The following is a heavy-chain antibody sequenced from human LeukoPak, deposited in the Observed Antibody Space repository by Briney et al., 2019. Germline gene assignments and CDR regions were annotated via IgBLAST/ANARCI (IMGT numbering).Heavy chain of an antibody. CDR1: GYIFTGYY. J-gene: IGHJ4*02. D-gene: IGHD2-21*02. CDR3: ARPDCGGDCYLFDY. V-gene: IGHV1-2*02. Sequence: ASVKVSCKASGYIFTGYYMHWVRQAPGQGLEWMGWINPNSGGTNYAQKFQGRVTMTRDTSISTAYMELSRLRSDDTAVYYCARPDCGGDCYLFDYWGQGTLVTVSS. CDR2: INPNSGGT.